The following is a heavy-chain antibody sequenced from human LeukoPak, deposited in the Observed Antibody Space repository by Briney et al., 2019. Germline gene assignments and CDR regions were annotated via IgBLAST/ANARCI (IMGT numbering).Heavy chain of an antibody. CDR1: GFTFSSYA. CDR2: ISGSGGST. D-gene: IGHD3-22*01. Sequence: GGSLRLSCAASGFTFSSYAMSWVSQAPGKGLEWVSAISGSGGSTYYADSVKGRFTISRDNSKNTLYLQMNSLRAEDTAVYYCAKDPIYYYDSSGYYEEWGQGTLVTVSS. V-gene: IGHV3-23*01. J-gene: IGHJ4*02. CDR3: AKDPIYYYDSSGYYEE.